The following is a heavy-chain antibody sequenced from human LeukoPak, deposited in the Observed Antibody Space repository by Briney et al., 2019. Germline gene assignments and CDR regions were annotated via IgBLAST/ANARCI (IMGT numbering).Heavy chain of an antibody. V-gene: IGHV1-8*01. D-gene: IGHD2-2*01. Sequence: ASVKVSCKASGYTFTSYDINWVRQATGHGLEWMGWMNPNSGNTGYAQKFQGRVTITRDTSISTAYMELSSLRSEDTAVYYCARGTSPHCSSTSCYSYYYYYYMDVWGKGTTVTVSS. CDR1: GYTFTSYD. CDR2: MNPNSGNT. CDR3: ARGTSPHCSSTSCYSYYYYYYMDV. J-gene: IGHJ6*03.